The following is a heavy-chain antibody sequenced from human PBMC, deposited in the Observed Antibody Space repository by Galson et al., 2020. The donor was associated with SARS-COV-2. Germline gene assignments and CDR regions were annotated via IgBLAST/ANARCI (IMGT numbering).Heavy chain of an antibody. J-gene: IGHJ4*02. Sequence: GGSLRLSCAASGFIFSSHAMHWVRQAPGKGLEWVAVISYDGSNKYYADSVKGRFTISRDNSKNTLYLQMNGLSAEDTAVYYCARDYYDTSGYLFDYWGQGNLVTVSS. D-gene: IGHD3-22*01. CDR1: GFIFSSHA. V-gene: IGHV3-30*04. CDR3: ARDYYDTSGYLFDY. CDR2: ISYDGSNK.